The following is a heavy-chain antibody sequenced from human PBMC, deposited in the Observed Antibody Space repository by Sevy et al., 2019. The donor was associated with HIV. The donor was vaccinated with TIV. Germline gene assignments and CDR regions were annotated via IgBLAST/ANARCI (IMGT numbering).Heavy chain of an antibody. D-gene: IGHD4-17*01. V-gene: IGHV3-30*04. CDR1: GFTFSSYA. CDR3: ARDQARTTETAFDY. Sequence: GGSLRLSCAASGFTFSSYAMHWVRQAPGKGLEWVAVISYDGSNKYYADSVKGRFTISRDNSKNTLYLQMNSLRAEDTAVYYCARDQARTTETAFDYWGQGTLVTVSS. CDR2: ISYDGSNK. J-gene: IGHJ4*02.